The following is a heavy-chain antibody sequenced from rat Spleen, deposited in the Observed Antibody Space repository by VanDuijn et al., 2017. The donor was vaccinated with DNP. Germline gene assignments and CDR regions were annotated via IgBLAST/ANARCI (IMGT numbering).Heavy chain of an antibody. CDR2: IGSPAYAP. CDR1: GFTFSAYY. Sequence: EVQLVESGGGLVQPGRSLKLSCAASGFTFSAYYMAWVRQAPAKGLEWVAYIGSPAYAPYHGDSVKGRFTISRDNAKSTLYLQMNSLRSEDMATYYCTTDLAYWGQGTLVTVSS. J-gene: IGHJ3*01. CDR3: TTDLAY. V-gene: IGHV5-27*01.